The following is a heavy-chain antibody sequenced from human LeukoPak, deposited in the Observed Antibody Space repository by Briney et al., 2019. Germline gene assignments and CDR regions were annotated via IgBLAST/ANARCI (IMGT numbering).Heavy chain of an antibody. CDR2: IIPIFGTA. D-gene: IGHD5-18*01. J-gene: IGHJ4*02. V-gene: IGHV1-69*13. CDR3: ARGYSYGPTFDY. CDR1: GGTFTSYA. Sequence: SVKVSCKASGGTFTSYAISWVRQAPGQGLEWMGGIIPIFGTANYAQKFQGRVTITADESTSTAYMELSSLRSEDTAVYYCARGYSYGPTFDYWGQGTLVTVSS.